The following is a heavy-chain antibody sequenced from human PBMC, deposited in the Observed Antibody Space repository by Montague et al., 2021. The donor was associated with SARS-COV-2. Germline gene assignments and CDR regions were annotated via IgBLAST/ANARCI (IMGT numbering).Heavy chain of an antibody. CDR2: VYYSCSI. CDR3: ARVTRSYYASTYYFDL. V-gene: IGHV4-59*13. D-gene: IGHD2/OR15-2a*01. J-gene: IGHJ2*01. CDR1: GGSISTYS. Sequence: SETLSLTCTVSGGSISTYSWSWNRQPPGKGLERIGYVYYSCSINYNPTPKSLVTLTIDTSKYQFSLTLSSVTAADPVVFYCARVTRSYYASTYYFDLWGRGTLVTVSS.